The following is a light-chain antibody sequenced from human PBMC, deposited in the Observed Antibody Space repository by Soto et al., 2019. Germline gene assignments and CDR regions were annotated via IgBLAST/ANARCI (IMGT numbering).Light chain of an antibody. CDR3: LERSNWPHT. J-gene: IGKJ2*01. CDR2: DAS. CDR1: QSVSSY. V-gene: IGKV3-11*01. Sequence: EIVLTQSPATLSLSPGERATLSCRASQSVSSYLAWYQHKPGQAPRLLIYDASNSATGIPARFSGSGSGTDFTHTIGSLEPEDFAVYYCLERSNWPHTFGPGTKLEIK.